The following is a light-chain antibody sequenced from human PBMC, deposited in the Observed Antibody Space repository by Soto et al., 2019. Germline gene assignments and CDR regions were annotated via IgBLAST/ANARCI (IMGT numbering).Light chain of an antibody. J-gene: IGLJ3*02. V-gene: IGLV4-69*01. Sequence: QPVLTQSPSASASLGASVKLTCTLSSGHSTYTIAWHQQQPDKGPRFLMNLHSDGSHNKGDGIPDRFSGSSSGAERYLTISSLQSEDEADYYCQTWATGPDWVFGGGTQLTVL. CDR2: LHSDGSH. CDR1: SGHSTYT. CDR3: QTWATGPDWV.